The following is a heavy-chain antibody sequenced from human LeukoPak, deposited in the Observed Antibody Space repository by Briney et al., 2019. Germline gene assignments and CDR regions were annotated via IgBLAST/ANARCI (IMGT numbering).Heavy chain of an antibody. J-gene: IGHJ3*01. CDR3: ARRRHNFDFYDV. CDR2: TFYTGRT. V-gene: IGHV4-39*01. CDR1: GDSIISNIYW. D-gene: IGHD3/OR15-3a*01. Sequence: SETLSLTCTVSGDSIISNIYWWDWLRLPPGKGLEWIGATFYTGRTFYSPSLKSRVSISVDTSKNQFSLDLSSATAADTAVYYCARRRHNFDFYDVWGQGTRDTVSS.